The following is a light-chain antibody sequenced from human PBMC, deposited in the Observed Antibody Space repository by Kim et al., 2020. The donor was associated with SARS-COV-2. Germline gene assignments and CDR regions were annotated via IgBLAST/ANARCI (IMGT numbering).Light chain of an antibody. Sequence: DIQMTQSPSSLSASVGDRVTITCQASPYVSNSLSWFQHRPGQAPRLLIYDASTLETGVPSRFSGSGSGTSFTFTISSLQPEDSATYYCQQYDDFLVTFGGGTKLEI. J-gene: IGKJ4*01. CDR3: QQYDDFLVT. V-gene: IGKV1-33*01. CDR1: PYVSNS. CDR2: DAS.